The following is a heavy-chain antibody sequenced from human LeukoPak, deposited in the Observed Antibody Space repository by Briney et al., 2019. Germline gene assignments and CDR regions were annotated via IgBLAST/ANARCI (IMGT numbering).Heavy chain of an antibody. Sequence: GGSLRLSCAASGFTFSSYSMNWVRQAPGKGLEWVSYISRSRSTIYYADSVKGRFTISRDNAKNSLYLQMNSVRAEDTAVYYCARIGDYGDYGHWFDPWGQGTLVTVSS. V-gene: IGHV3-48*01. CDR1: GFTFSSYS. D-gene: IGHD4-17*01. CDR3: ARIGDYGDYGHWFDP. CDR2: ISRSRSTI. J-gene: IGHJ5*02.